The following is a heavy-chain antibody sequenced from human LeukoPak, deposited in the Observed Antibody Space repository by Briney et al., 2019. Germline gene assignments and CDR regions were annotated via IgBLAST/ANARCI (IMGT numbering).Heavy chain of an antibody. CDR1: GGTFSSYA. D-gene: IGHD1-26*01. Sequence: SVKVSCKASGGTFSSYAISWVRQAPGQGLEWMGRIIPILGIANYAQKFQGRVTITADKSTSTAYMELSSLRSEDTAVYYCARDRHPEPPIPDLVGAITPGWGQGTLVTVSS. CDR3: ARDRHPEPPIPDLVGAITPG. J-gene: IGHJ4*02. CDR2: IIPILGIA. V-gene: IGHV1-69*04.